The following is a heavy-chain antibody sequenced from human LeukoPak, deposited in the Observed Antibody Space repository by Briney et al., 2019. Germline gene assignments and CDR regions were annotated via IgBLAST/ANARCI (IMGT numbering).Heavy chain of an antibody. V-gene: IGHV3-23*01. CDR1: GLTFRRYN. J-gene: IGHJ4*02. Sequence: GGSLRLSCAASGLTFRRYNMSWAREAPGKGLEWVSHICGSGGSTYYADSEKGRFTISRDNSKNTLYLQMNSLRAEDTAVYYCAKDFGFVVTGTADYWGQRTLVTVSS. D-gene: IGHD2-15*01. CDR2: ICGSGGST. CDR3: AKDFGFVVTGTADY.